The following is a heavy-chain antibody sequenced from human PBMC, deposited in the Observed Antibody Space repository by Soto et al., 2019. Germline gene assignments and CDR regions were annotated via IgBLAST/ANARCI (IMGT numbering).Heavy chain of an antibody. CDR2: IKSSGDIT. CDR1: GYTFSTYH. CDR3: ARDTDTTSHYGSFDP. V-gene: IGHV1-46*01. J-gene: IGHJ5*02. Sequence: ASVKVSCKTSGYTFSTYHMHWVRLAPGQGLEWVGIIKSSGDITLYAQKFQGRVTMSKDTSTSTVYMEVSSLRSEDTAVYYCARDTDTTSHYGSFDPWGQGTPVTVSS. D-gene: IGHD3-9*01.